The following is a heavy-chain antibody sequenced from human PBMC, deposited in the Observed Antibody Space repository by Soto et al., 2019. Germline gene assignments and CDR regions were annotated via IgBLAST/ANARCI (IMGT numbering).Heavy chain of an antibody. CDR3: ARHDIAAAGYYDYGMDV. CDR2: IYPGDSDT. J-gene: IGHJ6*02. Sequence: EVQLVQSGAEVKKPGESLKISCKGSGYSFTSYWIGWVRQMPGNGLEWMGIIYPGDSDTRYSPSFQGQVTISADKSISTAYLQWSSLKASDTAMYYCARHDIAAAGYYDYGMDVWGQGTTVTVSS. CDR1: GYSFTSYW. D-gene: IGHD6-13*01. V-gene: IGHV5-51*01.